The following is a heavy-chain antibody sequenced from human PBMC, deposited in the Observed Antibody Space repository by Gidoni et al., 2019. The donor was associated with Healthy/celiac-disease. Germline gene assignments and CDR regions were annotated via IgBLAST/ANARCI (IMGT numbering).Heavy chain of an antibody. D-gene: IGHD6-13*01. CDR1: GFTFSSYG. CDR2: IWYDGSNK. V-gene: IGHV3-33*01. CDR3: ARDGVAAAGSLDY. J-gene: IGHJ4*02. Sequence: QVQLVESGGGVVQPGRSLRLSCAGSGFTFSSYGMHWVRQAPGKGLEWVAVIWYDGSNKYYADSVKGRFTISRDNSKNTLYLQMNSLRAEDTAVYYCARDGVAAAGSLDYWGQGTLVTVSS.